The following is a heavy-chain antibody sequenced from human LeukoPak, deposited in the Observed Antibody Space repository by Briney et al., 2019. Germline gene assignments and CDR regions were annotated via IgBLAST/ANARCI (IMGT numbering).Heavy chain of an antibody. CDR2: ISAYNGNT. CDR3: ARVSGVEQQLEVVDY. J-gene: IGHJ4*02. CDR1: GYTFTSYG. V-gene: IGHV1-18*01. Sequence: ASVKVSCKASGYTFTSYGISWVRQAPGQGLEWMGWISAYNGNTNYAQKLQGRATMTTDTSTSTAYMEPRSLRSDDTAVYYCARVSGVEQQLEVVDYWGQGTLVTVSS. D-gene: IGHD6-13*01.